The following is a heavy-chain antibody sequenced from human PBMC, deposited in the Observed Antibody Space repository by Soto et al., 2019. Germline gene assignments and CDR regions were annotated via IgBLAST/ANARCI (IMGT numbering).Heavy chain of an antibody. J-gene: IGHJ1*01. CDR3: ARAQGVAMAGNSWVSY. CDR1: RFTFSNYA. D-gene: IGHD6-19*01. Sequence: QVQLVESGGGVVQHGRSLRLSCAASRFTFSNYAMHWVSQSPGKGLERVAVIAYDGSNKYYADSVKGRFTIYRDNSKKTLYMQMNSLRAEDTAVYYCARAQGVAMAGNSWVSYWGQGTLVTVSS. V-gene: IGHV3-30-3*01. CDR2: IAYDGSNK.